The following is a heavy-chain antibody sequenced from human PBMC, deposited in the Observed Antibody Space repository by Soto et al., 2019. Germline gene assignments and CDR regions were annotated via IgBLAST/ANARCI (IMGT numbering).Heavy chain of an antibody. CDR1: GFTFSSYG. D-gene: IGHD6-19*01. Sequence: QVQLVESGGGVVQPGRSLRLSCAASGFTFSSYGMHWVRQAAGKGLEWVAVISYDGSNKYYADSVKGRFTISRDNSKNTLYLQMNSLRAEDTAVYYCAKDLFLSLAGTALLGYWGQGTLVTVSS. J-gene: IGHJ4*02. CDR2: ISYDGSNK. CDR3: AKDLFLSLAGTALLGY. V-gene: IGHV3-30*18.